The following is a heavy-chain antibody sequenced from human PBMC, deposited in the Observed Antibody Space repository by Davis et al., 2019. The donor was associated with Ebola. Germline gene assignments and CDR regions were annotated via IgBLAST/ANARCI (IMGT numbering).Heavy chain of an antibody. J-gene: IGHJ3*02. CDR3: TTPGGQDSGYDVYDI. CDR2: TNPNDGRT. CDR1: TYTFTNYY. Sequence: AASVQVSCKASTYTFTNYYMHSVRQPPGQGLEWMGMTNPNDGRTIYAQKFQGRVTVTRDTSTTTVFMDLSSLRSEDTALYYCTTPGGQDSGYDVYDIWGQGTMVTVSS. D-gene: IGHD5-12*01. V-gene: IGHV1-46*03.